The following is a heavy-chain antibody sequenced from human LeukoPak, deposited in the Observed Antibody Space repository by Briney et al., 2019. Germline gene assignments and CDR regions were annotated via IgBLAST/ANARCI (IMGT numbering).Heavy chain of an antibody. CDR2: IYSSGST. V-gene: IGHV4-61*02. J-gene: IGHJ4*02. Sequence: SETLSLTCAISGDSISSGSYYWSWIRQPAGKGLEWIGRIYSSGSTDYNPSLKSRVTISLDTSKNQFSLKLSSVTAADTAVYYCASGGYSYSKCGGDCNYLHSWGQGTLVTVSS. CDR3: ASGGYSYSKCGGDCNYLHS. D-gene: IGHD2-21*01. CDR1: GDSISSGSYY.